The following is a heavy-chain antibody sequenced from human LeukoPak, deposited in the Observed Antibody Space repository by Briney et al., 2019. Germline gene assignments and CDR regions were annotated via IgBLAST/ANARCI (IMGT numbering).Heavy chain of an antibody. J-gene: IGHJ4*02. CDR2: ISYDGSNK. V-gene: IGHV3-30-3*01. CDR1: GFTFSSYA. Sequence: PGGSLRLSCAASGFTFSSYAMHWVRQAPGKGLEWVAVISYDGSNKYYADSVKGRFTISRDNSKNTLYLQMNSLRAEDTAVYYCARDRNPPRTYCSGGSCYFYYFDYWGQGTLVTVSS. CDR3: ARDRNPPRTYCSGGSCYFYYFDY. D-gene: IGHD2-15*01.